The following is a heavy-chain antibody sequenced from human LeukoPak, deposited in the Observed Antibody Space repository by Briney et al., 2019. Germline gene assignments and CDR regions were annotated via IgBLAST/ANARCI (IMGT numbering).Heavy chain of an antibody. V-gene: IGHV3-49*04. D-gene: IGHD3-22*01. J-gene: IGHJ4*02. CDR1: GFTFVDYA. Sequence: PGRSLRLSRTACGFTFVDYAMSWVRQAPGKGLEWVGFIRSKAYGGTTEYAASVKGRFTISRDDSKSIAYLQMNSLKTEDTAVYYCTRVVGSSGYYATPYFDYWGQGTLVTVSS. CDR2: IRSKAYGGTT. CDR3: TRVVGSSGYYATPYFDY.